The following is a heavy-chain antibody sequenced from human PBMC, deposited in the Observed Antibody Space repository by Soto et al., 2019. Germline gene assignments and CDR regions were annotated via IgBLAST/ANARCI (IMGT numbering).Heavy chain of an antibody. J-gene: IGHJ6*02. CDR2: IDRSDSYT. Sequence: PGEALKISRKGSGYSFTSYWISWVRQMPGKGLEWMGRIDRSDSYTNYSPSFQGHVTISADKSISTAYLQWSSLKASDTARYYCARRRYYGWGSYYEGAYYYYGMDVWGQGTTVTVSS. V-gene: IGHV5-10-1*01. CDR1: GYSFTSYW. CDR3: ARRRYYGWGSYYEGAYYYYGMDV. D-gene: IGHD3-10*01.